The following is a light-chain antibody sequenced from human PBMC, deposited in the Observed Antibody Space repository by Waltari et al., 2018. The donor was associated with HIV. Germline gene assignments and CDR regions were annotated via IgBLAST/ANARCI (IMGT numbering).Light chain of an antibody. Sequence: QSVLTQPPSVSAAPGQKVTISCSGSSSNIGNNYVSWYQQLPGTAPKLLIYANINRPSGVPDRFSGSKSGSSASLAITGLQAEDEAHYYCQSFDSSLTTSGVIFGGGTKLTVL. J-gene: IGLJ2*01. CDR1: SSNIGNNY. V-gene: IGLV1-40*01. CDR2: ANI. CDR3: QSFDSSLTTSGVI.